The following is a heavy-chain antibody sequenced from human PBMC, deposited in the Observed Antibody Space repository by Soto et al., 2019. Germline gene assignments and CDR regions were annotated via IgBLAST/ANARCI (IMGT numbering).Heavy chain of an antibody. CDR3: IIGGVFVLDAFDI. D-gene: IGHD3-16*02. CDR2: LNPNSNNT. Sequence: GASVKVSCKASGYTSTSFDINWVRQATGQGLEWMGWLNPNSNNTAYAQKFQGRVIMTWDTSRSTTYLELGSPRSEDTAVYYCIIGGVFVLDAFDIWGPGTMVTVSS. CDR1: GYTSTSFD. V-gene: IGHV1-8*02. J-gene: IGHJ3*02.